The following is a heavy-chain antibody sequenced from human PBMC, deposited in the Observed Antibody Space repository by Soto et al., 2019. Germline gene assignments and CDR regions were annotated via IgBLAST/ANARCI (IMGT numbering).Heavy chain of an antibody. CDR2: MNPNSGYI. CDR3: ARGLYCSGGTCSDS. CDR1: GYTFTPHD. Sequence: QVQLVQSGAEVKRPGASVKVSCKASGYTFTPHDINWVRQATGQGLEWMGRMNPNSGYIDFAQRFQGRLTMTTNTSISTAYMELSSLRSEDTAIYYCARGLYCSGGTCSDSWGQGTLVTVSS. D-gene: IGHD2-15*01. V-gene: IGHV1-8*01. J-gene: IGHJ4*02.